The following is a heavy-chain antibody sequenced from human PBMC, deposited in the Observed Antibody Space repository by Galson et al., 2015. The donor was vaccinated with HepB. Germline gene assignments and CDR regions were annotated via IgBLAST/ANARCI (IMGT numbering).Heavy chain of an antibody. CDR3: AKGFGDALFDFDY. CDR2: IDGSGGGT. V-gene: IGHV3-23*01. Sequence: SLRLSCAASGFTFNTYAMSWVRQAPGKGLEWVSSIDGSGGGTYYADSVTGRFTISRDNSKNTLFLQMNSLRAEDTAVYYCAKGFGDALFDFDYWGRGTLVTVSS. D-gene: IGHD3-10*01. J-gene: IGHJ4*02. CDR1: GFTFNTYA.